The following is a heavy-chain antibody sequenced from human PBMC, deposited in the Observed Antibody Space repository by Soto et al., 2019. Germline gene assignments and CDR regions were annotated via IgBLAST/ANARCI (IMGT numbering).Heavy chain of an antibody. Sequence: VKVDWRGVGYDCKNWCIQWVRQALGQGLEWMGIINPSGGRASYAQKFQGRVTMTADESTGTAYMELSSLRSEDTAVYYCARGRYFDWLEKYYFAYWGQGTLVTVSS. CDR1: GYDCKNWC. J-gene: IGHJ4*02. D-gene: IGHD3-9*01. CDR2: INPSGGRA. V-gene: IGHV1-46*02. CDR3: ARGRYFDWLEKYYFAY.